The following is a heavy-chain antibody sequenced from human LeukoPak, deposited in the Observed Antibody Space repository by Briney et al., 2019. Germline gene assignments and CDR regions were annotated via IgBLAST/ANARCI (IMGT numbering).Heavy chain of an antibody. CDR2: IYHSGST. Sequence: SEKLSFTCTVSGGSINSYYWSWVRQPPGKGLEWIGEIYHSGSTNYNPSLKSRVTILEDKSKNQFSLKLSSVTAADTAVYYCARLSLKVLEWSPTKGKETHYFDYWGQGTLVTVSS. J-gene: IGHJ4*02. D-gene: IGHD3-3*01. CDR3: ARLSLKVLEWSPTKGKETHYFDY. V-gene: IGHV4-4*02. CDR1: GGSINSYY.